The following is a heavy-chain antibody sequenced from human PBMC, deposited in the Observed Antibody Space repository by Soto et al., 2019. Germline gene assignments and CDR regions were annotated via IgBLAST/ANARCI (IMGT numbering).Heavy chain of an antibody. CDR2: LNTNSGYA. CDR1: GYTFTDHH. V-gene: IGHV1-46*01. CDR3: ARDSNWALDL. J-gene: IGHJ5*02. D-gene: IGHD6-13*01. Sequence: QVQLVQSGAEVKEPGASVKVSCKASGYTFTDHHIHWVRQAPGQGLEWMGILNTNSGYARYAQRFQDKITMTRDTSTRTHYLELSVLSSEATAIYYCARDSNWALDLWGQGTLVTVSS.